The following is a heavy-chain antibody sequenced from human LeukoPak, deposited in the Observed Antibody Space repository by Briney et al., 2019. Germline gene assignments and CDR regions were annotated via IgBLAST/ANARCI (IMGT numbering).Heavy chain of an antibody. Sequence: GGSLRLSCAASGFTSSSYAMSWVRQAPGKGLEWVSAISGSGGSTYYADSVTGRFTISRDNSKNTLYLQMNSLRAEDTAVYYCAKDPRGDLWFDYWGQGTLVTVSS. CDR1: GFTSSSYA. CDR3: AKDPRGDLWFDY. V-gene: IGHV3-23*01. J-gene: IGHJ4*02. CDR2: ISGSGGST. D-gene: IGHD2-21*02.